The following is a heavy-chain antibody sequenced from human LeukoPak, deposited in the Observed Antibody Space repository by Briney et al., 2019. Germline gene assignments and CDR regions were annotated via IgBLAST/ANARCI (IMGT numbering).Heavy chain of an antibody. J-gene: IGHJ4*02. CDR3: ASDFGAPYSSGRRHFDH. Sequence: GGSLRLSCAASGFTFSDSYMSWIRQTPGKGLEWLSYISSSSDTNYADSVKGRFTISRDNAKNSLYLQMNSLRAEDTAIYYCASDFGAPYSSGRRHFDHWGQGTLVTVSS. CDR2: ISSSSDT. CDR1: GFTFSDSY. D-gene: IGHD6-19*01. V-gene: IGHV3-11*06.